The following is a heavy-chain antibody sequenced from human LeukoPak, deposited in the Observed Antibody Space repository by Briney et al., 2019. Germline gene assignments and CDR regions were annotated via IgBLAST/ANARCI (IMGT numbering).Heavy chain of an antibody. J-gene: IGHJ4*02. D-gene: IGHD2/OR15-2a*01. V-gene: IGHV3-23*01. CDR2: ISGSGGST. CDR3: AKVRNYFPDY. CDR1: GFTFSSYA. Sequence: PGGSLRLSCAVSGFTFSSYAMSWVCQAPGKGLEWVSAISGSGGSTYYADSVKGRFTISRDNSKNTLYLQMNSLRAEDTAVYYCAKVRNYFPDYWGQGTLVTVSS.